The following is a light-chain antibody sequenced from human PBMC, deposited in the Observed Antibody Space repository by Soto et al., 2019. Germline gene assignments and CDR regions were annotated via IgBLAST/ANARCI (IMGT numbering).Light chain of an antibody. CDR2: KAS. J-gene: IGKJ1*01. Sequence: DIQMTQSPSTLSASVGDRVTITCRASQSISSWLAWYQQKPGKAPKLLIYKASSLESGVPSRFSVSGSGTEFTLTISRLQPDDFATYYCQQYNSYWTFGQGTKVEIK. V-gene: IGKV1-5*03. CDR3: QQYNSYWT. CDR1: QSISSW.